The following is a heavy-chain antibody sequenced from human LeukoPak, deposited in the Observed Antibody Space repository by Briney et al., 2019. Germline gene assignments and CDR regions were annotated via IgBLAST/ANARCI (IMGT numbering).Heavy chain of an antibody. CDR3: AREPRLIRNWFDP. CDR1: AGSISSGNYY. Sequence: SQTLSLTCTVSAGSISSGNYYWSWIRQPAGKGLEWNGRIYTSGSTNYNPSLKSRVTISVDTSKNRFSLKLSSVTAADTAVYYCAREPRLIRNWFDPWGQGTLVTVSS. J-gene: IGHJ5*02. D-gene: IGHD2-8*01. V-gene: IGHV4-61*02. CDR2: IYTSGST.